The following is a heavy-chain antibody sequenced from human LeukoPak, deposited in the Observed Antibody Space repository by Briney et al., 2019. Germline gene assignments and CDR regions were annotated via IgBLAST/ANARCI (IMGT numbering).Heavy chain of an antibody. J-gene: IGHJ4*02. V-gene: IGHV3-23*01. D-gene: IGHD2-21*02. Sequence: PGGSLRLSCAACGFNFANHAMSWVRQTPGKGLEWVSAISGGGDITYYADSVKGRFTISRDNSKDTLFLQMHSLRPGDTAVYYCVREDTPATANYWGQGTLVTISS. CDR1: GFNFANHA. CDR2: ISGGGDIT. CDR3: VREDTPATANY.